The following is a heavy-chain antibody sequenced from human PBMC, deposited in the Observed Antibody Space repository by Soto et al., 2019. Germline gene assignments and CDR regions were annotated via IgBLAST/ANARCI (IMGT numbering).Heavy chain of an antibody. J-gene: IGHJ5*02. CDR1: GYTFTSYG. V-gene: IGHV1-18*01. CDR3: ARVVGALGDWFDP. CDR2: ISVYNRNT. D-gene: IGHD1-26*01. Sequence: QVQLVQSGAEVKKPGASVKVSCTASGYTFTSYGISWVRQAPGQGLEWMGRISVYNRNTNYAQKLQGRVTTTTDPSTSTAYMELRSLRSDDTAVYYCARVVGALGDWFDPWGQGTLVTVSS.